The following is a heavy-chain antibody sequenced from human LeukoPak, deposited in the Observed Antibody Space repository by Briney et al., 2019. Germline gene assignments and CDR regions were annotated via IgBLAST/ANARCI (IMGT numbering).Heavy chain of an antibody. Sequence: PGGSLRLSCAASGFTFTNYAMSWVRQAPGKGLEWVSSIVQNGGITKYADSVKGRFTISRDNAKNSLFLQMNSLRDEDTAVYYCARGSEGYSSGRYGRYFDYWGQGTLVTVSS. J-gene: IGHJ4*02. CDR2: IVQNGGIT. V-gene: IGHV3-23*01. D-gene: IGHD6-19*01. CDR1: GFTFTNYA. CDR3: ARGSEGYSSGRYGRYFDY.